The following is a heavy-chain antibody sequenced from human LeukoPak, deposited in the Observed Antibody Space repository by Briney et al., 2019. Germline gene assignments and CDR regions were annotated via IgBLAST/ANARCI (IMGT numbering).Heavy chain of an antibody. CDR2: IYYSGST. D-gene: IGHD4-17*01. Sequence: SETLSLTCTVSGGSVSSGSYYWGWIRQPPGKGLEWIGSIYYSGSTYYNPSLKSRVTISVDTSKNQFSLKLSSVTAADTAVYYSARRQVFDDYGDYHNFDYWGQGTLVTVSS. CDR1: GGSVSSGSYY. CDR3: ARRQVFDDYGDYHNFDY. J-gene: IGHJ4*02. V-gene: IGHV4-39*01.